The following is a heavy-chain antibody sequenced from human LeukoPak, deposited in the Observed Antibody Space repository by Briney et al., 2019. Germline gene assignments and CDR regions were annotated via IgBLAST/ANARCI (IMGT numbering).Heavy chain of an antibody. V-gene: IGHV3-21*01. D-gene: IGHD5-12*01. CDR2: ISSSSSYI. CDR1: GFTFSSYA. CDR3: AREPRGYSGYDYFDY. Sequence: GGSLRLSCAASGFTFSSYAMSWVRQAPGKGLEWVSSISSSSSYIYYADSVKGRFTISRDNAKNSLYLQMNSLRAEDTAVYYCAREPRGYSGYDYFDYWGQGTLVTVSS. J-gene: IGHJ4*02.